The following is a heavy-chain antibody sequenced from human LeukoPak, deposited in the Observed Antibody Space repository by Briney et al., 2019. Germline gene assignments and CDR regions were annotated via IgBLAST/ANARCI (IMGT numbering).Heavy chain of an antibody. D-gene: IGHD2-15*01. CDR2: IYTRGST. Sequence: SETLSLTCTVSGGSINNYYWSWIRQPAGKGLEWVGRIYTRGSTNYNPSLKSRVTMSVDTSKNQFSLKLSSVTAADTAVYYCARGRYCSADICAGGDAFDIWGQGTMVSVSS. CDR1: GGSINNYY. CDR3: ARGRYCSADICAGGDAFDI. J-gene: IGHJ3*02. V-gene: IGHV4-4*07.